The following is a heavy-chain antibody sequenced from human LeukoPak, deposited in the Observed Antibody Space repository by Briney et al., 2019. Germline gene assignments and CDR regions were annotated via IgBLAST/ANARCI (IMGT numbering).Heavy chain of an antibody. Sequence: ASVKVSCKASGYTFTSYYMHWVRQAPGQGLEWMGIINPSGGSTSYAQKFQGRVTMTRDTSTSTVYMELSSLRSEDTAVYYCASQIQPYGPGSYFHYWGQGTLVTVSS. CDR3: ASQIQPYGPGSYFHY. J-gene: IGHJ4*02. CDR1: GYTFTSYY. V-gene: IGHV1-46*01. CDR2: INPSGGST. D-gene: IGHD3-10*01.